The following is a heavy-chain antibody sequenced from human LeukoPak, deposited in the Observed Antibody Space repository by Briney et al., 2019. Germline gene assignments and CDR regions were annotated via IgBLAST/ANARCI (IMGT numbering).Heavy chain of an antibody. CDR2: INPSGGST. J-gene: IGHJ3*02. Sequence: ASVKVSCEASGYTFTSYYMHWVRQAPGQGLEWMGIINPSGGSTSYAQKFQGRVTMTRDTSTSTVYMELSSLRSEDTAVYYCARAGLPRDAFDIWGQGTMVTVSS. V-gene: IGHV1-46*01. CDR3: ARAGLPRDAFDI. D-gene: IGHD3-16*01. CDR1: GYTFTSYY.